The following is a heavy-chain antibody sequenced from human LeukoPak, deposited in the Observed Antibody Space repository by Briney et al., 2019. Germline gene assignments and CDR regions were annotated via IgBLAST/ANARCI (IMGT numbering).Heavy chain of an antibody. Sequence: PGGSLRLSCVASGFSFSNYGMHWVRQAPGRGLEWLGVLSFDESQEYYAESVKGRFTISRDNSRKTVHLQMNSLRGDDTGVYYCTRGQAGWYFDVWGRGTMVTVSS. J-gene: IGHJ2*01. CDR3: TRGQAGWYFDV. CDR2: LSFDESQE. D-gene: IGHD6-25*01. CDR1: GFSFSNYG. V-gene: IGHV3-33*01.